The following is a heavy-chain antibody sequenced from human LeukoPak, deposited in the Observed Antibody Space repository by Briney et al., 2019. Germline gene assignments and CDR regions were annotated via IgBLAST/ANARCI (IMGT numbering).Heavy chain of an antibody. CDR1: GYSFTSYW. CDR2: IYPGDSDT. V-gene: IGHV5-51*01. Sequence: RGESLKISCKGSGYSFTSYWIGWVRQMPGKGLEWMGIIYPGDSDTRYSPSFQGQVTISADKSISTAYLQWSSLKASDTAMYYCAGLSYSSGWLEDYYYYGMDVWGQGTTVTVSS. J-gene: IGHJ6*02. D-gene: IGHD6-19*01. CDR3: AGLSYSSGWLEDYYYYGMDV.